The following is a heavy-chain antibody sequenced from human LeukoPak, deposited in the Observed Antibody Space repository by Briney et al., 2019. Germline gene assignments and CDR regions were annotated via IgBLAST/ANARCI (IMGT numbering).Heavy chain of an antibody. D-gene: IGHD3-22*01. CDR3: ARSPYYYDSSGSAEYFQH. J-gene: IGHJ1*01. Sequence: PSETLSLTCAVSGGSINSGGYSWSWIRQPPGKGLEWIGYIYHSGSTYYNPSLKSRVTIPVDRSKNQLSLKLSSVTAADTAVYYCARSPYYYDSSGSAEYFQHWGQGTLVTVSS. CDR2: IYHSGST. CDR1: GGSINSGGYS. V-gene: IGHV4-30-2*01.